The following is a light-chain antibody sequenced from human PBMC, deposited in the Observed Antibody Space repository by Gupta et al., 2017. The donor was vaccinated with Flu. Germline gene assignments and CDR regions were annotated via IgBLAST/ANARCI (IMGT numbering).Light chain of an antibody. V-gene: IGKV1-5*03. CDR1: QSISSW. J-gene: IGKJ2*01. CDR3: QQYGS. CDR2: KAS. Sequence: DIQMTQSPSTLSASVGDRVTITCRASQSISSWLAWYQQKPGKDPKLLIYKASSLESGVPSRFSGSGSGTEFTRTSSSMKTDDFETYYCQQYGSFGQGTKLEIK.